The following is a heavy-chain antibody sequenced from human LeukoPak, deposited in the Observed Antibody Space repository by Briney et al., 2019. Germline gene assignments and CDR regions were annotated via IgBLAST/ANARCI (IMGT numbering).Heavy chain of an antibody. CDR2: ICGYKCNK. V-gene: IGHV1-18*01. CDR3: ARGLGVVTEQSEQPKPRYFDL. CDR1: LYTFIIYG. Sequence: SVNVSCKASLYTFIIYGISGVRQAPRQGVEGMGWICGYKCNKNYAQTLQGRLTMTTDTSKSTAYMELRRLRSEDTAVYYCARGLGVVTEQSEQPKPRYFDLWGRGPQVTVSS. J-gene: IGHJ2*01. D-gene: IGHD2-21*02.